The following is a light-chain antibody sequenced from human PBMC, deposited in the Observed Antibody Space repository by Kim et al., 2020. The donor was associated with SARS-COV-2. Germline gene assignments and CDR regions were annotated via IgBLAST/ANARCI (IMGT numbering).Light chain of an antibody. J-gene: IGLJ1*01. CDR2: EVR. V-gene: IGLV2-14*01. CDR3: SSYTSSSTFV. Sequence: GQQITISCTGTRSDVGGYNYVSGYQQHQGKAPKLMIYEVRKRPSGVSNRFSGAKSGNTASLTISGLQAEDESDYYCSSYTSSSTFVFGTGTKVTVL. CDR1: RSDVGGYNY.